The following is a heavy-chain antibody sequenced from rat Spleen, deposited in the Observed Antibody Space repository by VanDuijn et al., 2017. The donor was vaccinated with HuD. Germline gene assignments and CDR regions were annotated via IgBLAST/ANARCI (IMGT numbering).Heavy chain of an antibody. V-gene: IGHV5S10*01. CDR1: GFTFSSFA. Sequence: EVQLVESGGGLVQPGRSLKLSCAASGFTFSSFAMAWVRQAPKKGLEWVATIVFDSSGVYYRNSVKGRFTLSRDNTRNTLYLQMDSLRSEDTATYYCTTARNVPSYWYFDFWGPGTMVTVSS. J-gene: IGHJ1*01. CDR2: IVFDSSGV. D-gene: IGHD3-1*01. CDR3: TTARNVPSYWYFDF.